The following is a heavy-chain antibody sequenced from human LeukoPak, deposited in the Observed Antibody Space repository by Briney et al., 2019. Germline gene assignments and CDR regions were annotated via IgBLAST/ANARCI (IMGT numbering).Heavy chain of an antibody. J-gene: IGHJ3*02. CDR2: IYTSGST. CDR3: ARDVVGSGYRHDAFDI. V-gene: IGHV4-4*07. CDR1: GGSISSYY. Sequence: SETLSLTCTVSGGSISSYYWSWIRQPAGKGLEWIGRIYTSGSTNYNPSLKSRVTMSVDTSKNQFSLKLGSVTAADTAVYYCARDVVGSGYRHDAFDIWGQGTMVTVSS. D-gene: IGHD3-22*01.